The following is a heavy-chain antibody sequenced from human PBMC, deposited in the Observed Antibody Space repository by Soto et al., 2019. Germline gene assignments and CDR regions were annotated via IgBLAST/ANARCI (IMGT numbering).Heavy chain of an antibody. D-gene: IGHD7-27*01. CDR3: ASRAGVSIDN. V-gene: IGHV4-39*01. Sequence: SETLSLTCTVSGGSISSSSYYWGWIRQPPGKGLEWIGSIYYSGSTYYNPSLKSRVTISVDTSKNQFSLKLSSVTAADTAVYYCASRAGVSIDNWGQGTLVTVSS. CDR2: IYYSGST. J-gene: IGHJ4*02. CDR1: GGSISSSSYY.